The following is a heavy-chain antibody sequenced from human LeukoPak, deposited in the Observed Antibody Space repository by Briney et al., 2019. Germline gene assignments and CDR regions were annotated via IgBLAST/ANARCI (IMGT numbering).Heavy chain of an antibody. CDR3: ARRRIAARLYDAFDI. CDR2: IYPGDSET. CDR1: GYGLTSYW. D-gene: IGHD6-6*01. Sequence: GESLKISCKGSGYGLTSYWIGWVRQMPGKGPEWMGIIYPGDSETRYSPSFQGQVTMSADKSIITAYLQWSGLKASDTAMYYCARRRIAARLYDAFDIWGQGTMVTVSS. V-gene: IGHV5-51*01. J-gene: IGHJ3*02.